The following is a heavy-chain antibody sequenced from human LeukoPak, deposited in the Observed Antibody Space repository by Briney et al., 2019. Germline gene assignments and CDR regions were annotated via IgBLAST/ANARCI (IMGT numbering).Heavy chain of an antibody. CDR2: INHSGST. V-gene: IGHV4-34*01. J-gene: IGHJ4*02. CDR1: GGSFSGYY. D-gene: IGHD3-3*01. CDR3: AGGDYDFWSGRPRSFDY. Sequence: SETLSLTCAVYGGSFSGYYWSWIRQPPGKGLEWIGEINHSGSTNYNPSLKSRVTISVDTSKNQFSLKLSSVTAADTAVYYCAGGDYDFWSGRPRSFDYWGQGTLVTVSS.